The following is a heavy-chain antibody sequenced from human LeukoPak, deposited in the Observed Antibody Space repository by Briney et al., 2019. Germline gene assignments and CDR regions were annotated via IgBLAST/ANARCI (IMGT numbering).Heavy chain of an antibody. CDR3: VVAVAGTIDY. D-gene: IGHD6-19*01. Sequence: PGGSLRLSCAASGFTFSSYGMHWVRQAPGKGLGGVAVIWYDGSNKYYADSVKGRFTISRDNSKNTLYLQMNSLRAEDTAVYYCVVAVAGTIDYWGQGTLVTVSS. CDR2: IWYDGSNK. V-gene: IGHV3-33*01. J-gene: IGHJ4*02. CDR1: GFTFSSYG.